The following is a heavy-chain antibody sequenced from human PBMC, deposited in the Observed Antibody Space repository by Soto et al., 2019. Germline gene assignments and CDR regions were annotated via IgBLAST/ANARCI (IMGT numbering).Heavy chain of an antibody. D-gene: IGHD6-19*01. CDR3: ARDWAGLYYTYGMDV. V-gene: IGHV1-69*13. J-gene: IGHJ6*02. CDR1: GXTFSSYA. Sequence: SVKVSCKASGXTFSSYAISWVRQAPGQGLEWMGEIIPIFGTANYAQKFQGRVTITADESTSTAYMELSSLRSEDTAVYYCARDWAGLYYTYGMDVWGQGTTVTVSS. CDR2: IIPIFGTA.